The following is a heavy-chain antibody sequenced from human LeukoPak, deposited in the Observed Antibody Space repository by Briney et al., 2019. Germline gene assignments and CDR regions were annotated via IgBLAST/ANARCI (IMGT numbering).Heavy chain of an antibody. CDR1: GFTFSSNW. J-gene: IGHJ1*01. V-gene: IGHV3-74*01. Sequence: TGGSLRLSCAASGFTFSSNWMHWVRQAPGKGLVWVSRINSDGSSTNYADSVRGRFTISRDNAKNTLYLQMNSLRAEDTAVYYCANYGSGYFYHWGQGTLVTVSS. D-gene: IGHD3-3*01. CDR2: INSDGSST. CDR3: ANYGSGYFYH.